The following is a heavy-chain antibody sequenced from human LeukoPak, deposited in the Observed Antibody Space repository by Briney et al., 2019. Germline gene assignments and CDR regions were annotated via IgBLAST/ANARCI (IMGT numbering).Heavy chain of an antibody. Sequence: PGSPLRLSCAASGFTFRSYSMNWVRQAPGKGLEWVSYISGSSSYIYYADSVRGRFTISRDNAKNSLYLQMSSLRADDTAVYYCARGDTTGFWSGYYWNYWGQGTLVTVSS. J-gene: IGHJ4*02. CDR3: ARGDTTGFWSGYYWNY. CDR1: GFTFRSYS. D-gene: IGHD3-3*01. V-gene: IGHV3-21*01. CDR2: ISGSSSYI.